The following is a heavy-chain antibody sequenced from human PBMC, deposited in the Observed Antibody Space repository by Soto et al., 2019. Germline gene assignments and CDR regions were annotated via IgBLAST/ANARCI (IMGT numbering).Heavy chain of an antibody. CDR1: GFTFSTYA. V-gene: IGHV3-23*01. J-gene: IGHJ3*02. Sequence: EVQLLESGGGLVQPGGSLRLSCAASGFTFSTYALSWVRQAPGKGLEWVSTIGVSGAGTFYADSVKGRVTISRDNSKNTVFLQVNSLRAEDTAVYYCAEGGDYPHDAFDIWGPGTMVTVSS. CDR3: AEGGDYPHDAFDI. CDR2: IGVSGAGT. D-gene: IGHD4-17*01.